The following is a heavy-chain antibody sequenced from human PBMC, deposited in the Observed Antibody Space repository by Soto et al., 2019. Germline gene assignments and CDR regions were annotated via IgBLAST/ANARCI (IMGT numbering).Heavy chain of an antibody. CDR3: AREGDDSSGYAFDY. Sequence: SENLSPTCTVSGGSISSGDYYWSWIRQPPGKGLEWIGYIYYSGSTYYNPSLKSQVTLSVDTSKNQFSLKLSSVTAADTAVYYCAREGDDSSGYAFDYWGQGTLVTVSS. D-gene: IGHD3-22*01. J-gene: IGHJ4*02. V-gene: IGHV4-30-4*01. CDR2: IYYSGST. CDR1: GGSISSGDYY.